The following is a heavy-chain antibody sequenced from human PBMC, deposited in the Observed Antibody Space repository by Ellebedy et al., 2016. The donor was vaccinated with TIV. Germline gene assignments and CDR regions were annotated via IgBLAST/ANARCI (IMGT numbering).Heavy chain of an antibody. D-gene: IGHD6-6*01. CDR1: GYTFTSYY. CDR3: ARTPRIAARYPYEY. J-gene: IGHJ4*02. CDR2: INPSDGDT. Sequence: ASVKVSXXASGYTFTSYYLHWVRQAPGQRLEWMGIINPSDGDTRYAQKFQGRVTMTRDTSTSRVYMELSSLRSDDAAVYYRARTPRIAARYPYEYWGQGTLVTVSS. V-gene: IGHV1-46*01.